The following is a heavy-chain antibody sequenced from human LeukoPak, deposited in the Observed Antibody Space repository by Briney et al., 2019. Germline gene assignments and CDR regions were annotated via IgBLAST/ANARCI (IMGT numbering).Heavy chain of an antibody. J-gene: IGHJ4*02. CDR1: GFTFSHYG. CDR2: IWSDGTNT. CDR3: AKDAQRGFDYSNSLDK. Sequence: GRSLRLSCATSGFTFSHYGMHWVRQAPGKGLEWVXVIWSDGTNTYYGDPVKGRFTISRDNFQRTVYLQMNSLRAEDTAVYYCAKDAQRGFDYSNSLDKWGQGTLVTVSS. V-gene: IGHV3-33*06. D-gene: IGHD4-11*01.